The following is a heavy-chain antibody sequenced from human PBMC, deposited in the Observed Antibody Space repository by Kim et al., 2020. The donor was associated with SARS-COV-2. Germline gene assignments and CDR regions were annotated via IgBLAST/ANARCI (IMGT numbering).Heavy chain of an antibody. Sequence: GESLKISCKGSGYSFTSYWIGWVRQMPGKGLEWMGIIYPGDSDTRYSPSFQGQVTISADKSISTAYLQWSSLKASDTAMYYCARCGLEWLSRPPDRYNWYFDLWGRGTLVTVSS. CDR3: ARCGLEWLSRPPDRYNWYFDL. CDR1: GYSFTSYW. J-gene: IGHJ2*01. V-gene: IGHV5-51*01. D-gene: IGHD3-3*01. CDR2: IYPGDSDT.